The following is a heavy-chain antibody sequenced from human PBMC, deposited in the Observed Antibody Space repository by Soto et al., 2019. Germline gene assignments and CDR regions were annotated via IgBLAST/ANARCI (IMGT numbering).Heavy chain of an antibody. Sequence: ASVKVSCKASGGTFSSYAISWVRQAPGQGLEWMGWMNPNSGNTGYARKFQGRVTMTRNTSISTAYMEVSSLRSEDTAVYYCARWDSSRWPYYYYYGMDVWAQGTTVTVSS. D-gene: IGHD6-13*01. CDR3: ARWDSSRWPYYYYYGMDV. CDR1: GGTFSSYA. J-gene: IGHJ6*02. V-gene: IGHV1-8*02. CDR2: MNPNSGNT.